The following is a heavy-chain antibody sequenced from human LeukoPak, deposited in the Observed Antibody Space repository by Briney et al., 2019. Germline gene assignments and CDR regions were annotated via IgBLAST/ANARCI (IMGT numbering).Heavy chain of an antibody. V-gene: IGHV3-23*01. CDR1: RFTFNTYG. J-gene: IGHJ4*02. CDR3: AKDLKLASSGLGY. D-gene: IGHD3-22*01. CDR2: ISGSGGST. Sequence: GGSLRLSCAASRFTFNTYGMSWVRQAPGKGLEWVSTISGSGGSTYYADSVKGRFTISRDNSKNTLYLQMNSLRAEDTAVYYCAKDLKLASSGLGYWGQGTLVTVSS.